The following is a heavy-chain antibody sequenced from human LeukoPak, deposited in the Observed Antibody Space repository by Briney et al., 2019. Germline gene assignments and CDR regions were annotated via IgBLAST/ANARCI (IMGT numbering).Heavy chain of an antibody. CDR2: IIAYNGNT. CDR3: AGDGPLSIAAAGTSDFDY. CDR1: GYTFTSYG. V-gene: IGHV1-18*01. Sequence: ASVKVSCKASGYTFTSYGISWVRQAPGQGLEWMGWIIAYNGNTNYAQKLQGRVTMTTDTSSRTAYMELRSLRSDDTAVYYCAGDGPLSIAAAGTSDFDYWGQGTLVTVSS. J-gene: IGHJ4*02. D-gene: IGHD6-13*01.